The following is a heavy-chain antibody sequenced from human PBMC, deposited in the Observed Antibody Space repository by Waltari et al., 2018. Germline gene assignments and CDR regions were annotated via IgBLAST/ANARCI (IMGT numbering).Heavy chain of an antibody. J-gene: IGHJ4*01. CDR3: ARAFFYRYFDY. CDR2: INHSGST. Sequence: QVQLQQWGAGLLKPSETLSLTCAVYGGSFSGYYWSWIRQPPGKGLEWLGEINHSGSTNDNPSLKSRVTISVDTSKNQFSLKLSSVTAADTAVYYCARAFFYRYFDYWGHGTLVTVSS. D-gene: IGHD3-3*01. CDR1: GGSFSGYY. V-gene: IGHV4-34*01.